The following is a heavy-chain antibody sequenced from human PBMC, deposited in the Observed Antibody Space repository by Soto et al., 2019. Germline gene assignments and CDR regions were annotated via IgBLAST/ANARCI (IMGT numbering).Heavy chain of an antibody. CDR2: ISGSAGST. Sequence: EVQLLESGGGLVQPGGSLRLSCAASGFIFSTYDMSWVRQAPGKGLEWVSTISGSAGSTKYADSVKGRFTISRDNSKNTLYLQMNSLRAEDTAVFYCAKDGGVRGLIDAFDIWGQGTMVTVSS. CDR1: GFIFSTYD. CDR3: AKDGGVRGLIDAFDI. V-gene: IGHV3-23*01. J-gene: IGHJ3*02. D-gene: IGHD3-10*01.